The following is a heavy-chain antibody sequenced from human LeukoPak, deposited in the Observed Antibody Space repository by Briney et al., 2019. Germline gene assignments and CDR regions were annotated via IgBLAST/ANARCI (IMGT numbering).Heavy chain of an antibody. V-gene: IGHV5-51*01. D-gene: IGHD4-23*01. J-gene: IGHJ4*02. CDR3: ARRGTTMGDFDY. CDR2: INPGDSDT. Sequence: GESLKISCKGSGYIFTSYWIAWVRQMPGKGLEWMGIINPGDSDTRYSPPFQGQVTISADRSIITTYLQWSSLKASDTAMYYCARRGTTMGDFDYWGQGTLVSVSS. CDR1: GYIFTSYW.